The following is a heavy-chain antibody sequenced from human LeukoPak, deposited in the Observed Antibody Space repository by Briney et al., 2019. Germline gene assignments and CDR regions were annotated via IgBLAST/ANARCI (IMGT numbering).Heavy chain of an antibody. CDR3: ARGQPNYYGSGSFYYFDY. V-gene: IGHV6-1*01. D-gene: IGHD3-10*01. CDR1: GDSVSSNSAA. J-gene: IGHJ4*02. Sequence: SQTLSLTCAISGDSVSSNSAAWNWIRQSPSRGLEWLGRTYYRSKWYNDYAVSVKSRITINPDTSKNQFSLQLNSVTPEDTAVYYCARGQPNYYGSGSFYYFDYWGQGTLVTVSS. CDR2: TYYRSKWYN.